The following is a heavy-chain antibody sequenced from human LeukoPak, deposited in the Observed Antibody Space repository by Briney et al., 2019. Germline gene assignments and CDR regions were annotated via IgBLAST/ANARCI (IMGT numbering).Heavy chain of an antibody. D-gene: IGHD3-9*01. Sequence: ASVKVSCKASGGTFSSHAVSWVRQAPGQGLEWMGGIIPIFGATNYAQKFQGRVTITADESTSTAYMELSSLRSEDTAVYYCARAPITIPYGVMDVWGKGTTVTVSS. CDR3: ARAPITIPYGVMDV. V-gene: IGHV1-69*13. CDR2: IIPIFGAT. CDR1: GGTFSSHA. J-gene: IGHJ6*04.